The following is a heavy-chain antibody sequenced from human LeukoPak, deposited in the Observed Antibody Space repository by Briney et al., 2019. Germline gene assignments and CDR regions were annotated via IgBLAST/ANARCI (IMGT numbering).Heavy chain of an antibody. J-gene: IGHJ4*02. CDR1: GYTLTELS. CDR2: FDPEDGET. V-gene: IGHV1-24*01. CDR3: ATRSTIFGVVIIPNAPFDY. D-gene: IGHD3-3*01. Sequence: GASVKVSCKVSGYTLTELSMHWVRQAPGKGLEWMGGFDPEDGETIYAQKFQGRVTMTEDTSTDTAYMELSSLRSEDTAVYYCATRSTIFGVVIIPNAPFDYWGQGTLVTVSS.